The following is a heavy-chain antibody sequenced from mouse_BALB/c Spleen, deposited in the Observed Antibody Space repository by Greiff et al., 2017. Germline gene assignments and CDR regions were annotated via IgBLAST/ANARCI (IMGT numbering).Heavy chain of an antibody. CDR3: TRSRYGNRAWFSY. CDR2: IDPYNGGT. V-gene: IGHV1S135*01. Sequence: EVQLQQSGPELGKPGASVKISCKASGYSFTGYNMYWVKQSHRKSLEWIGYIDPYNGGTSYNQKSKGKATLTVDKSSSTAYMHLNSLTSEDSAVYYCTRSRYGNRAWFSYWGQGTLVTVSA. J-gene: IGHJ3*01. D-gene: IGHD2-10*02. CDR1: GYSFTGYN.